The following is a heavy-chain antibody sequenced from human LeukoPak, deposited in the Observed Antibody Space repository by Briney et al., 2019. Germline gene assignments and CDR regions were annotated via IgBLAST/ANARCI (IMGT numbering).Heavy chain of an antibody. CDR2: INPNSGGT. CDR1: GYTFTGYY. V-gene: IGHV1-2*02. D-gene: IGHD1-14*01. J-gene: IGHJ4*02. CDR3: GRKSANRKTSEFDY. Sequence: ASVKVSCKASGYTFTGYYMHWVRQAPGQGREWMGWINPNSGGTNHAQKFQGRVTMTRDTSISTAYMELSRLRSDDTAVYYCGRKSANRKTSEFDYWGQGTLVTVSS.